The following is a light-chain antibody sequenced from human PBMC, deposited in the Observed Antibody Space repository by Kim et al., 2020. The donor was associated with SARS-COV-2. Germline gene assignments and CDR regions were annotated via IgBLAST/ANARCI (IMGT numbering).Light chain of an antibody. CDR3: QHCMSYPR. CDR2: DAS. Sequence: AIQLTQSPSSLSASVGDRVTITCQASQGISSALAWYQQKPGEAPKFLIYDASSLESGVPSRFSGSGSGTDFTLTISSLQPDDFETYYWQHCMSYPRFGGGTKVDIK. CDR1: QGISSA. J-gene: IGKJ4*01. V-gene: IGKV1-13*02.